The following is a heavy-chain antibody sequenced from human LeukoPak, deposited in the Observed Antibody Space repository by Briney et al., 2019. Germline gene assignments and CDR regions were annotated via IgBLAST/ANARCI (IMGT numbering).Heavy chain of an antibody. Sequence: GGSLRLSCAASGFTFSSYGMQWVRQAPGKGLEWVAVIWYDGSNKYYADSVKGRFTISRDNSKNTLYLQMNSLRAEDTAVYYCAREDGAVTTRYYFDYWGQGTLVTVSS. V-gene: IGHV3-33*01. CDR3: AREDGAVTTRYYFDY. J-gene: IGHJ4*02. D-gene: IGHD4-17*01. CDR2: IWYDGSNK. CDR1: GFTFSSYG.